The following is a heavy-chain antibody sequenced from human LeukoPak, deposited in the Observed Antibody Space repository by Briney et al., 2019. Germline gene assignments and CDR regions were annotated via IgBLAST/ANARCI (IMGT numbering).Heavy chain of an antibody. CDR3: ARGCSSTSCYGDY. Sequence: SETLSLTCTVSGGSISSGGYYWSWIRQPPGKGLEWIGYIYHSGSTYYNPSLKSRVTISIDRSKNQSSLKLSSVTAADTAVYYCARGCSSTSCYGDYWGQGTLVTVSS. J-gene: IGHJ4*02. V-gene: IGHV4-30-2*01. CDR2: IYHSGST. CDR1: GGSISSGGYY. D-gene: IGHD2-2*01.